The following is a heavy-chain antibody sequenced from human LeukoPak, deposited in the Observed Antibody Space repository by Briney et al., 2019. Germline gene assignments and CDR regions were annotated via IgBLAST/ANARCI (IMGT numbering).Heavy chain of an antibody. V-gene: IGHV3-7*01. Sequence: PGGSLRLSCTASGFTFSNFWMGWVRQAPGKGLEWVANIKQDETEKFYLGSVKGRFTISRDNAKNSLYLQMNSLRAEDTAVYYCARVGAAAGTLADYWGQGTLVTVSS. CDR3: ARVGAAAGTLADY. CDR2: IKQDETEK. J-gene: IGHJ4*02. CDR1: GFTFSNFW. D-gene: IGHD6-13*01.